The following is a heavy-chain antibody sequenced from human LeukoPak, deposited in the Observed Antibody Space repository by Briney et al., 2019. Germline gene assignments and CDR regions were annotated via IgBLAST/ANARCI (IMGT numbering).Heavy chain of an antibody. CDR2: ISASGGST. V-gene: IGHV3-23*01. J-gene: IGHJ4*02. CDR3: AREGRDGYHIYFDY. D-gene: IGHD5-24*01. Sequence: GGSLRLSCAASGFTFSTYAMNWVRQAPGKGLEWVSAISASGGSTYYADSVKGRFTISRDNSKNTLNLQMNSLRAEDTAVYYCAREGRDGYHIYFDYWGQGTLVTVSS. CDR1: GFTFSTYA.